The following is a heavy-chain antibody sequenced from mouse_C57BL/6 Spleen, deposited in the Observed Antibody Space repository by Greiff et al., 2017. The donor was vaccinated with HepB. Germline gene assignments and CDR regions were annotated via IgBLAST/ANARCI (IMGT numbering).Heavy chain of an antibody. CDR3: ARWRGGSTYYAMDY. V-gene: IGHV1-50*01. D-gene: IGHD1-1*01. J-gene: IGHJ4*01. CDR1: GYTFTSYW. CDR2: IDPSDSYT. Sequence: VQLQQPGAELVKPGASVKLSCKASGYTFTSYWMQWVKQRPGQGLEWIGEIDPSDSYTNSNQKFKGKATLTVDTSSSTAYMQLSSLTSEDSAVYYCARWRGGSTYYAMDYWGQGTSVTVSS.